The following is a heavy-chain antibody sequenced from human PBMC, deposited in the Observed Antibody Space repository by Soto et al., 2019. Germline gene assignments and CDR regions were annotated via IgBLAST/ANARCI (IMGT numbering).Heavy chain of an antibody. CDR1: GGSFSGYY. D-gene: IGHD6-13*01. CDR3: ARAGVGAAVPGLDC. J-gene: IGHJ4*02. CDR2: INHSGST. Sequence: QVQLQQWGAGLLKPSETLSLTCAVYGGSFSGYYWSWIRQPPGKGLEWIGEINHSGSTNYNPSLKSRVTISVDTSKNQFSLKLSSVTAADTAVYYCARAGVGAAVPGLDCWGQGTLVTVSS. V-gene: IGHV4-34*01.